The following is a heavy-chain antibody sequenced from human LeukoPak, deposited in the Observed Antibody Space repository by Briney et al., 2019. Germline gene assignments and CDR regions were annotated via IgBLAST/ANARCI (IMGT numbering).Heavy chain of an antibody. V-gene: IGHV3-7*03. D-gene: IGHD3-22*01. CDR3: ATSTYYYDSSGYYYAPRDY. Sequence: GGSLRLSCTASGFTFSNAWMSWVRQAPGKGLEWVANIKQDGSEKYYVDSVKGRFAISRDNAKNSLYLQMNSLRAEDTAVYYCATSTYYYDSSGYYYAPRDYWGQGTLVTVSS. J-gene: IGHJ4*02. CDR1: GFTFSNAW. CDR2: IKQDGSEK.